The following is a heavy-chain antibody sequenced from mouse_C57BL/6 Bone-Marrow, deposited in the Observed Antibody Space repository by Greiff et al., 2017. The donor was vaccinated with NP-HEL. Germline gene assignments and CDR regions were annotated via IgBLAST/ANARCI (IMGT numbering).Heavy chain of an antibody. CDR3: ARAYNGSTHYYFDY. CDR1: GYTFTSYG. Sequence: QVQLQQSGAELARPGASVKLSCKASGYTFTSYGISWVKQRTGQGLEWIGEIYPRSGNTYYNEKFKGKATLTADKSSSTAYMELRSLTSEDSAVYICARAYNGSTHYYFDYWGQGTTLTVSS. J-gene: IGHJ2*01. D-gene: IGHD1-1*01. CDR2: IYPRSGNT. V-gene: IGHV1-81*01.